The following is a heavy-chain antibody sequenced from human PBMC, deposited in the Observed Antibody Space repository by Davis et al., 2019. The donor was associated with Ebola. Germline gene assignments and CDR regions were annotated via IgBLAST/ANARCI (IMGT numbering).Heavy chain of an antibody. D-gene: IGHD3-10*01. CDR3: ARGGSGSYYDYYYYYGMDV. J-gene: IGHJ6*02. CDR2: ISAYNGNT. CDR1: GYTFTSYG. V-gene: IGHV1-18*01. Sequence: ASVKVSCKASGYTFTSYGISWVRQAPGQGLEWMGWISAYNGNTNYAQKLQGRVTMTTDTSTSTAYMELRSLRSDDTAVYYCARGGSGSYYDYYYYYGMDVWGQGTTVTVSS.